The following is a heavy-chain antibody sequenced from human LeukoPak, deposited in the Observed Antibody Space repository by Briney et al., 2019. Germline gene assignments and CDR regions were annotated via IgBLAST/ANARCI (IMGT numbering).Heavy chain of an antibody. CDR1: GFTFSSYS. CDR3: ARDHCSSTSCYPDAFDI. Sequence: GGSLRLSCAASGFTFSSYSMNWVRQAPGKGVEWVSSISSSSSYIYYADSVKGRFTISRDNAKNSLYLQMNSLRAEDTAVYYCARDHCSSTSCYPDAFDIWGQGTMVTVSS. CDR2: ISSSSSYI. V-gene: IGHV3-21*01. D-gene: IGHD2-2*01. J-gene: IGHJ3*02.